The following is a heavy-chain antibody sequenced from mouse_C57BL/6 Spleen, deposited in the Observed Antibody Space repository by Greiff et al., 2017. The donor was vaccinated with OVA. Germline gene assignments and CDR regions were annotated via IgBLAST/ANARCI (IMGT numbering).Heavy chain of an antibody. J-gene: IGHJ4*01. V-gene: IGHV1-66*01. CDR3: ARWSNSDSMDY. CDR2: IYPGSGTT. Sequence: QVQLQQSGPELVKPGASVKISCKASGYSFTSYYIHWVQQRPGQGLEWIGWIYPGSGTTKYNAKFKGKATLTADTSSSTAYMQLSSLTSEDSAVYYCARWSNSDSMDYWGQGTSVTVSS. D-gene: IGHD2-5*01. CDR1: GYSFTSYY.